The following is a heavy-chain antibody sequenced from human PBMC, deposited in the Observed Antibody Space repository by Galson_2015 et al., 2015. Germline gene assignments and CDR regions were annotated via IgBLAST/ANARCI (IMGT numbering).Heavy chain of an antibody. V-gene: IGHV3-11*01. D-gene: IGHD4-23*01. Sequence: SLRLSCAASGFTFSDYYMSWVRQAPGKGLEWVSYISSSGSTIYYADSVKGRFTISRDNSKNSLYLQMNSLRAEDTAVYYCARVCGVTYYFVYCGQGTLVTVSS. CDR1: GFTFSDYY. J-gene: IGHJ4*02. CDR3: ARVCGVTYYFVY. CDR2: ISSSGSTI.